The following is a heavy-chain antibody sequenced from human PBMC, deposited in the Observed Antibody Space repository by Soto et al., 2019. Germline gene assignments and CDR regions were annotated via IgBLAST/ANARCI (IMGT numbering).Heavy chain of an antibody. J-gene: IGHJ6*02. CDR3: ARDQGRATADGPLGNGLDV. D-gene: IGHD6-13*01. CDR2: IWFDASHE. CDR1: GFSFSDYG. Sequence: GGSLRLSCAASGFSFSDYGMHWVRQAPGKGLEWLTIIWFDASHEYYADSVEGRFTISRDNSNNTLYLQLNSLTADDTAVYFCARDQGRATADGPLGNGLDVWGQGTAVTAP. V-gene: IGHV3-33*01.